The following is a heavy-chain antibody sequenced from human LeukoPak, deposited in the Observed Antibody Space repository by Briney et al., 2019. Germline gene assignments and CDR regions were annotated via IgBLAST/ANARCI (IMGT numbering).Heavy chain of an antibody. CDR3: AKDRSLGYCSGGSCPSLVGDY. J-gene: IGHJ4*02. CDR2: IICNSCSK. CDR1: GFTFFDYC. V-gene: IGHV3-9*01. Sequence: SPRISCVAAGFTFFDYCMYWVRQAPGEGPEWGFGIICNSCSKSYADSLKGRFTISRDNAKNSLYLQMNSLRAEDTALYYCAKDRSLGYCSGGSCPSLVGDYWGQGTLVTVSS. D-gene: IGHD2-15*01.